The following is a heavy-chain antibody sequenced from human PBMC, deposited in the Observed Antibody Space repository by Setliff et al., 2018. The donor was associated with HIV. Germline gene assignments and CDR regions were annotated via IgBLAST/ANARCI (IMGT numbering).Heavy chain of an antibody. CDR1: GLPFGSFS. Sequence: PGGSLRLSCTASGLPFGSFSMSWVRQAPGKGLQWVSSISNSGDRVYYTDSVRGRFTISRDNAQKSVFLQMNSLVAEDTAVYFCASLQDAIASGGMDFWGQGTLVTVSS. V-gene: IGHV3-21*01. J-gene: IGHJ4*02. CDR3: ASLQDAIASGGMDF. D-gene: IGHD6-13*01. CDR2: ISNSGDRV.